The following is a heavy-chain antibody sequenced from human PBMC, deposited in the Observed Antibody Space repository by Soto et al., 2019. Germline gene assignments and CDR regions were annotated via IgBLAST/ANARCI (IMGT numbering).Heavy chain of an antibody. CDR2: IYWDDDK. V-gene: IGHV2-5*02. CDR3: AHRHAASYYDFWSGYPGWFDP. J-gene: IGHJ5*02. D-gene: IGHD3-3*01. Sequence: QITLKESGPTLVKPTQTLTLTCTFSGFSLSTSGVGVGWIRQPPGKALEWLAHIYWDDDKRYSPSLKSRLTITKATSKNQVVLTMTNSDHVDTATYSCAHRHAASYYDFWSGYPGWFDPWGQGTLVTVSS. CDR1: GFSLSTSGVG.